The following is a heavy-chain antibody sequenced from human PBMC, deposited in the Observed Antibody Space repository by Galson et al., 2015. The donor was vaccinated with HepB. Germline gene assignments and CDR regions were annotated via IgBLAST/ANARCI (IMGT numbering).Heavy chain of an antibody. D-gene: IGHD3-10*01. CDR2: INSDGSST. CDR3: ARVETMVRGVSFSRLLSGAFDI. Sequence: SLRLSCAASGFTFSSYWMHWVRQAPGKGLVWVSRINSDGSSTSYADSVKGRFTISRDNAKNTLYLQMNSLRAEDTAVYYCARVETMVRGVSFSRLLSGAFDIWGQGTMVTVSS. CDR1: GFTFSSYW. J-gene: IGHJ3*02. V-gene: IGHV3-74*01.